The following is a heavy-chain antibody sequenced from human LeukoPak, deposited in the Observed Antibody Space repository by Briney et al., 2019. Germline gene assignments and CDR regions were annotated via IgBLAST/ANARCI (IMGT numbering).Heavy chain of an antibody. CDR3: ASSHPYCSGGSCYVDAFDI. J-gene: IGHJ3*02. CDR2: IKQDGSEK. V-gene: IGHV3-7*01. CDR1: GFTFSSYW. D-gene: IGHD2-15*01. Sequence: GSLRLSCAASGFTFSSYWMSWVRQAPGKGLEWVANIKQDGSEKYYVDSVKGRFTISRDNAKNSLYLQMNSLRAEDTAVYYCASSHPYCSGGSCYVDAFDIWGQGTMVTVSS.